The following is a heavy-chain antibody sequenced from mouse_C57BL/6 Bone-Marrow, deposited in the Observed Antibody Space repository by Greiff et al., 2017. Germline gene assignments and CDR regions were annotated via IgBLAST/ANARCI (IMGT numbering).Heavy chain of an antibody. CDR3: ARESKWGAMDY. Sequence: VQLQQPGAELVKPGASVKLSCKASGYTFTSYWMHWVKQRPGQGLEWIGMIPPNSGSTNYNEKFKSKATLTVDKSSSTAYMQLSSLTSEDSAVYYCARESKWGAMDYWGKGTSVTVSS. D-gene: IGHD2-5*01. V-gene: IGHV1-64*01. CDR1: GYTFTSYW. CDR2: IPPNSGST. J-gene: IGHJ4*01.